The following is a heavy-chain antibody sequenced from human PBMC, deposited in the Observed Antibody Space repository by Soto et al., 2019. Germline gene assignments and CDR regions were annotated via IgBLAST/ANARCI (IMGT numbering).Heavy chain of an antibody. V-gene: IGHV4-30-4*01. CDR1: GGSINSADYY. CDR3: ARAIVVTIGGMDV. Sequence: QVQLQESGPGLVKPSQTLSLTCCVSGGSINSADYYWSWVRQPPGKGLEWIGYIYYSGSTYFNPSLKSRVTISKDTSRNQFSLRLSSVTAADTAVYYCARAIVVTIGGMDVWGQGTTVTVSS. CDR2: IYYSGST. D-gene: IGHD5-12*01. J-gene: IGHJ6*02.